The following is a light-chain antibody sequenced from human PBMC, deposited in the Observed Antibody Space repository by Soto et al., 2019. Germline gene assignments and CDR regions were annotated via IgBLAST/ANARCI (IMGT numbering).Light chain of an antibody. V-gene: IGKV3-11*01. CDR2: DAS. J-gene: IGKJ1*01. CDR1: QSVSSY. Sequence: EIVLPQSPATLSLSPGERATLSCMASQSVSSYLAWYQQKPGQAPRLLIYDASNRATGIPARFSGSGSGAECSLAKGCLGPEDLAVYFSEKGRNWPQTLSQGTKVDIK. CDR3: EKGRNWPQT.